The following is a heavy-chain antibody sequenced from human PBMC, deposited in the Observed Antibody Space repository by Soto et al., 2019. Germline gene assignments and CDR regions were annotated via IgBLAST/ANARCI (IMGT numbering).Heavy chain of an antibody. CDR3: ASGGLIYDHSGYSRPNWFDP. CDR1: GVSISRGNYS. V-gene: IGHV4-30-2*01. CDR2: VYHTGST. Sequence: PSETLSLTCAVSGVSISRGNYSWSWIRQPPGKGLEWIGFVYHTGSTYYNPSLKSRVTMSVDRSRNQFYLSLRSVTVADTAVYFCASGGLIYDHSGYSRPNWFDPWGQGTLVTVSS. D-gene: IGHD3-22*01. J-gene: IGHJ5*02.